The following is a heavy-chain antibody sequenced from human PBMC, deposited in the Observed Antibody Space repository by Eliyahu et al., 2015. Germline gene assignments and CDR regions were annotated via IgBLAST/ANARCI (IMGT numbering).Heavy chain of an antibody. V-gene: IGHV4-34*01. J-gene: IGHJ4*02. CDR3: ARDWWCSGGSCSDY. CDR1: GGSFSGYY. CDR2: INHSGST. Sequence: QVQLQQWGXGLLKPSETLSLTCAVXGGSFSGYYXSWIRQPPGKGLEWIGEINHSGSTNYNPSLKSRVTISVDTSKNQFSLKLSSVTAADTAVYYCARDWWCSGGSCSDYWGQGTLVTVSS. D-gene: IGHD2-15*01.